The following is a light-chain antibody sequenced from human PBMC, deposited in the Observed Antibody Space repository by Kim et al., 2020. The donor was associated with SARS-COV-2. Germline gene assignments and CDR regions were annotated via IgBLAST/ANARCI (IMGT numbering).Light chain of an antibody. CDR1: NSNTGINA. CDR3: ASWDGSLSAWV. J-gene: IGLJ3*02. CDR2: FNN. Sequence: GQRVTISCSGSNSNTGINAVNRFQQRPGTAPQLLLYFNNQRPSGVPDRFSGSKSGTSASLAISGLQSEAEADYYFASWDGSLSAWVFGGGTQLTVL. V-gene: IGLV1-44*01.